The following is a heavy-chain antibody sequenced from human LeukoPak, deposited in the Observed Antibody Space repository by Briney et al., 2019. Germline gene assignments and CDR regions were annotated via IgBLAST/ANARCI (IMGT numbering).Heavy chain of an antibody. CDR3: ARAEAGKTFGY. CDR2: IDTSGGT. Sequence: PSETLSLTCTVSGGSISSYYWSWIRQPAGEGLEWIGRIDTSGGTNYNPSLKSRVTMSVDTSKNQFSLKLSSVTAADTAVYYCARAEAGKTFGYWGQGTLVTVSS. CDR1: GGSISSYY. V-gene: IGHV4-4*07. J-gene: IGHJ4*02.